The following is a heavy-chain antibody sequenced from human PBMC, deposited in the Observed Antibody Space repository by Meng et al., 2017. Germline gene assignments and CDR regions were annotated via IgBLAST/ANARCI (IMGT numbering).Heavy chain of an antibody. CDR3: ATMIVVNY. D-gene: IGHD3-22*01. J-gene: IGHJ4*02. CDR2: SISGDRI. Sequence: GGGLGQPGGSLNLSWAASGFTVSSNYMSWVRQAPGKGLEWVSAISISGDRILYADSVKSRFTISRDNSKNTLYLQMNSLRAEDTAVYYCATMIVVNYWGQGTLVTVSS. V-gene: IGHV3-66*02. CDR1: GFTVSSNY.